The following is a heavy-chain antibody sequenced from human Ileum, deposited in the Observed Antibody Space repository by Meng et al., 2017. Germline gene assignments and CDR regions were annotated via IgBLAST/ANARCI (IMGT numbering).Heavy chain of an antibody. V-gene: IGHV3-21*04. CDR3: ASDPNWSTT. CDR1: RSIFDSYD. Sequence: HVVGAGGGLGKPGGSLSLSCVASRSIFDSYDMTWIRQAPGKGPEWVASMGLGHSHGSYADSVIGRFTVSRDNAKTSFFLQMNSLRAEDTAIYYCASDPNWSTTWGQGTLVTVSS. J-gene: IGHJ5*02. CDR2: MGLGHSHG.